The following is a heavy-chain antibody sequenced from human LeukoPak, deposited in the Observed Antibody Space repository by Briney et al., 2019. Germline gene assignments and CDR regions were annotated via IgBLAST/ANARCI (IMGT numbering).Heavy chain of an antibody. CDR1: GFTFNDYW. D-gene: IGHD1-20*01. Sequence: QTGGSLRLSCVGSGFTFNDYWIHWVRQAPGKGLVWVSAIKTDGSALQYADSVKGRFAISRDNAKNTVYLQMNSLRAEDTAVYYCARAITGQLPNFDSWGQGTLVTVSS. CDR3: ARAITGQLPNFDS. J-gene: IGHJ4*02. CDR2: IKTDGSAL. V-gene: IGHV3-74*03.